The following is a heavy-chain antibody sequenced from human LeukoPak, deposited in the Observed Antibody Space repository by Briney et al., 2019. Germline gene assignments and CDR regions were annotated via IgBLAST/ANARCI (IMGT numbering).Heavy chain of an antibody. CDR1: GSIFTSFW. D-gene: IGHD1-26*01. CDR2: IYPGDSDT. CDR3: ARAGIVGAPGAFDI. V-gene: IGHV5-51*01. Sequence: GASLQISCKGSGSIFTSFWIGWVRQLPGKGLEWMGIIYPGDSDTRYSPSFQGQVTISADKSISTAYLQWSSLKASDTAMYYCARAGIVGAPGAFDIWGQGTMVTVSS. J-gene: IGHJ3*02.